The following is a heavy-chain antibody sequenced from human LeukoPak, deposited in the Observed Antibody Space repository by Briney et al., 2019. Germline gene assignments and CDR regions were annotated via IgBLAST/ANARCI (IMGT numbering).Heavy chain of an antibody. CDR2: INHTGST. D-gene: IGHD6-19*01. CDR3: ARQAVYFDY. V-gene: IGHV4-34*01. J-gene: IGHJ4*02. CDR1: GESFSGYY. Sequence: SETLSLTCAVYGESFSGYYWTWIRQPPGKGLEWIGEINHTGSTNYDPSLKSRLTISVDTSKNKFTLKLSSVTAADTAVYYCARQAVYFDYWGQGTLVTVSS.